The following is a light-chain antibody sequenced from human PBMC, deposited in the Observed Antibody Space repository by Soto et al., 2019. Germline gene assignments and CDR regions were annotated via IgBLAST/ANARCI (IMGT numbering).Light chain of an antibody. J-gene: IGLJ1*01. Sequence: QSALTQPRSVSGSPGQSVTISCTGTSSDVGGYNYVSWYQQHPGKAPKVMIYDVSDRPSGVTDRFSGSKSGNTASLTISGLQAEDEADYYCCSYAGSPRYVLGTGTKLTVL. CDR1: SSDVGGYNY. CDR2: DVS. V-gene: IGLV2-11*01. CDR3: CSYAGSPRYV.